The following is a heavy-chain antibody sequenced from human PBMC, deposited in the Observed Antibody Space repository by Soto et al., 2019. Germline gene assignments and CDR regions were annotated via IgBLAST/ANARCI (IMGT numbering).Heavy chain of an antibody. V-gene: IGHV4-4*07. Sequence: QVQLQESGPGLVKPSETLSLTCTVSGASIRGFYWGWIRKSAGKGLEGIGRIYATGTTDYNPSLRSRVMMSVDTSKKQFSLKLRSVTAADTAVYYCVRDGTKTLRDWFDPWGQGISVTVSS. CDR1: GASIRGFY. D-gene: IGHD1-1*01. J-gene: IGHJ5*02. CDR3: VRDGTKTLRDWFDP. CDR2: IYATGTT.